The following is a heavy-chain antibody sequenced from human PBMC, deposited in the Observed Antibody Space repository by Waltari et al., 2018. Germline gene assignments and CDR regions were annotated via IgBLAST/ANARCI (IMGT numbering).Heavy chain of an antibody. J-gene: IGHJ4*02. Sequence: QVQLQESGPGLVKPSETLSLTCTVSGGSISSYYWSWIRQPPGKGLEWIGYLYYSGSTNCNPALKSRVTISVDTSKNQFSLKLSSVTAADTAVYYWARDSSSWYDSPHYFDYWGQGTLVTVSS. CDR1: GGSISSYY. V-gene: IGHV4-59*01. CDR2: LYYSGST. D-gene: IGHD6-13*01. CDR3: ARDSSSWYDSPHYFDY.